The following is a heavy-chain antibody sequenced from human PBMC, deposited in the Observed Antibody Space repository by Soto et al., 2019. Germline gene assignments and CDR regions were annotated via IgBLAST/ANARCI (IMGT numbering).Heavy chain of an antibody. J-gene: IGHJ5*02. Sequence: QITLKESGPTVVKPTQTLTLTCTFSGFSLSTSGVSVGWIRQPPGKALEWLALIYWDDDKRYSPSLRSRLTITKDTSKNQVVLTLTNMDPVDTATYYCAHAYTGGAWFQNWFDPWGQGNLVTVSS. CDR3: AHAYTGGAWFQNWFDP. CDR1: GFSLSTSGVS. D-gene: IGHD6-19*01. CDR2: IYWDDDK. V-gene: IGHV2-5*02.